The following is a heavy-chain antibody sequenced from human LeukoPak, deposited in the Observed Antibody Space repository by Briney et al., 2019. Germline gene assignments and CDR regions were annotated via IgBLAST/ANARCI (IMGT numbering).Heavy chain of an antibody. V-gene: IGHV4-4*07. Sequence: SETLSLTCTVSGGSISSYYWSWIRQPAGKGLEWIGRIYTSGSTNYNPSLESRVTMSVDTSKNQFSLKLSSVTAADTAVYYCARMYSSGWYVSFDWGQGTLVTVSS. CDR1: GGSISSYY. D-gene: IGHD6-19*01. CDR3: ARMYSSGWYVSFD. CDR2: IYTSGST. J-gene: IGHJ4*02.